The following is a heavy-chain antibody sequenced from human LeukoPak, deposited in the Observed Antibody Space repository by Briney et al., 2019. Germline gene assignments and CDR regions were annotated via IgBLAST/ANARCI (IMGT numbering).Heavy chain of an antibody. V-gene: IGHV1-46*01. Sequence: ASVKVSCKASGYTFTSYYMHWVRQAPGQGLEWMGIINPSGGSTSSAQKFQGRVTMTRDTSTSTVYMELSSLRSEDTAVYYCAISAAAGPNWFDPWGQGTLVTVSS. J-gene: IGHJ5*02. D-gene: IGHD6-13*01. CDR1: GYTFTSYY. CDR3: AISAAAGPNWFDP. CDR2: INPSGGST.